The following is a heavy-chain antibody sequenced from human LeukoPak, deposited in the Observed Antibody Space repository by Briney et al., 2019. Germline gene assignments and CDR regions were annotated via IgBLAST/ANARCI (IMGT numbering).Heavy chain of an antibody. D-gene: IGHD3-3*01. Sequence: GGSLRLSCIASGFTFSNSAISWVRQAPGKGLEWVSGVCGSGGSTYYADSMKGRFTISRDNSKNTVYLQMNSLRAEDTAVYYCAKDTDFWSSNYFDYWGQGTLVTVSS. J-gene: IGHJ4*02. CDR1: GFTFSNSA. V-gene: IGHV3-23*01. CDR3: AKDTDFWSSNYFDY. CDR2: VCGSGGST.